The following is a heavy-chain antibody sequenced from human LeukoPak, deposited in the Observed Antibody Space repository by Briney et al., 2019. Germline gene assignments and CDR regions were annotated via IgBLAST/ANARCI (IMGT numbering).Heavy chain of an antibody. Sequence: GGPLGLSWQASGLPFGNFAMTGARRAPGKGLGWFPIISGDSVYYADSVKGRFTISRDNSKNTLFLQMNSLRAEDTAIYYCAKDSYSHNGIFDALDIWGQGTMVTVSS. V-gene: IGHV3-23*01. J-gene: IGHJ3*02. D-gene: IGHD2-8*01. CDR1: GLPFGNFA. CDR2: ISGDSV. CDR3: AKDSYSHNGIFDALDI.